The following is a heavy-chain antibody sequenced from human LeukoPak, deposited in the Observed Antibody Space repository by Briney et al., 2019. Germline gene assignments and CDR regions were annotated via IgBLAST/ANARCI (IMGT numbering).Heavy chain of an antibody. V-gene: IGHV3-74*01. Sequence: GGSLRLSCAASGFSFSSYWMHWVRQAPGKGLVWVSRISADGRSTSYADPVKGRFTIFRDNAKNILYLQMNSLRVDDTAMYFCAKLPWSSSGWFDPWGQGTLVTVSS. D-gene: IGHD6-6*01. CDR2: ISADGRST. CDR3: AKLPWSSSGWFDP. J-gene: IGHJ5*02. CDR1: GFSFSSYW.